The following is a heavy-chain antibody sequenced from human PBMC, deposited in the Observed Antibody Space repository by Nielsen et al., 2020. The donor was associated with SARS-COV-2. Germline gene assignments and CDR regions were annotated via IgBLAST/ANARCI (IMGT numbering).Heavy chain of an antibody. V-gene: IGHV1-58*02. CDR3: ATEGRYSSSWYGGKNWFDP. CDR2: IVVGSGNT. D-gene: IGHD6-13*01. CDR1: GFTFTSSA. Sequence: SVKVSCKASGFTFTSSAMQWVRQARGQRLEWIGWIVVGSGNTNYAQKFQGRVTMTRDTSANTAYMELSSLSSEDTAVYYCATEGRYSSSWYGGKNWFDPWGQGTLVTVSS. J-gene: IGHJ5*02.